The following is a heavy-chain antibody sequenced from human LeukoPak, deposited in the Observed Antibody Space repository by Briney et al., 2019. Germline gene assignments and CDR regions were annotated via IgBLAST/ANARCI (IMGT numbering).Heavy chain of an antibody. J-gene: IGHJ4*02. CDR1: GFTFSSYS. CDR2: ISSSGSTI. V-gene: IGHV3-48*04. D-gene: IGHD3-16*01. CDR3: ARSMITIPIPGGY. Sequence: GGSLRLSCAASGFTFSSYSMNWVRQAPGKGLEWVSYISSSGSTIYYADSVKGRFTISRDNAKNSLYLQMNSLRAEDTAVYYCARSMITIPIPGGYWGQGTLVTVSS.